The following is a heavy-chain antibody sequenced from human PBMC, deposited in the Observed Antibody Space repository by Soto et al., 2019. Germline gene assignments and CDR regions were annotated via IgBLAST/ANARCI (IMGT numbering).Heavy chain of an antibody. J-gene: IGHJ5*02. CDR3: ARLLGAPNWFDP. CDR1: GYTFTSYG. D-gene: IGHD3-10*01. V-gene: IGHV1-18*01. Sequence: QVQLVQSAAEVKKPGASVKVSCKASGYTFTSYGISWVRQAPGQGLECMGWISAYNGKTNYAQKLQGRVPMTTDTSTSTASMELRSLRSVDTAVYYCARLLGAPNWFDPWGQGTLVTVSS. CDR2: ISAYNGKT.